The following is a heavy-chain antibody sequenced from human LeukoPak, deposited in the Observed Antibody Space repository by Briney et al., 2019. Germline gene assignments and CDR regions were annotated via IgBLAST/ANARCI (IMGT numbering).Heavy chain of an antibody. V-gene: IGHV3-13*01. CDR1: GVIFSNYD. CDR2: IGTAGDT. CDR3: ASSPAYSSSWYAIDT. J-gene: IGHJ4*02. Sequence: GGSLRLSCAASGVIFSNYDMHWVRQAAGKGLEWVSAIGTAGDTYYPGSAKGRFTISRENATNSLYLHMNSLSAGHTAMYYCASSPAYSSSWYAIDTGGEGTLVSVSS. D-gene: IGHD6-13*01.